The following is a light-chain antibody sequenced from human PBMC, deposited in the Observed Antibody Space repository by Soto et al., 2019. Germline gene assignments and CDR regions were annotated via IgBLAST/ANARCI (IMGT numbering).Light chain of an antibody. CDR1: QGSSSW. V-gene: IGKV1-12*01. Sequence: DLQMTQSPSSVSASVGDRVTITCRASQGSSSWLAWYQQKPGKAPKLLIYAASSLQSGVPSRFSGSGSGTDFTLTISSLQPDDFATYYGHQANSFLPAFGGGTKVEIK. CDR2: AAS. CDR3: HQANSFLPA. J-gene: IGKJ4*01.